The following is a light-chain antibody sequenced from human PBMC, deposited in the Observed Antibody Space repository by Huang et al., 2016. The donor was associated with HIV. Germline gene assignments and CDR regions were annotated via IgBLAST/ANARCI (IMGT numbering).Light chain of an antibody. CDR3: QQRSNWPVT. Sequence: EIVLTQSPATLSLSPGERATLSCRASQSVSSYLAWYQQNPGQAPRLLIYGASNRATGIPARFSGSGSGTDFTLTISSLEPEDFAVYYCQQRSNWPVTCGQGTRLEIK. J-gene: IGKJ5*01. CDR1: QSVSSY. CDR2: GAS. V-gene: IGKV3-11*01.